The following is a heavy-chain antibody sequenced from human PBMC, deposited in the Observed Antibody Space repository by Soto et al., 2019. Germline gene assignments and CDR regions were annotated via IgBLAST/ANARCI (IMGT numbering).Heavy chain of an antibody. Sequence: GGSLRLSCAASGFTSSSYSMNWVRQAPGKGLEWVSSISSSSSYIYYADSVKGRFTISRDNAKNSLYLQMNSLRAEDTAVYYCASSTLTFGGVIVTDAFDIWGQGTMVTVSS. CDR2: ISSSSSYI. CDR3: ASSTLTFGGVIVTDAFDI. D-gene: IGHD3-16*02. CDR1: GFTSSSYS. J-gene: IGHJ3*02. V-gene: IGHV3-21*01.